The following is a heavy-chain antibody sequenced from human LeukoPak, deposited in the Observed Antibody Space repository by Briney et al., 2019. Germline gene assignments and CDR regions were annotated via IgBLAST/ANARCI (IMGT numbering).Heavy chain of an antibody. J-gene: IGHJ4*02. Sequence: SETLSLTCTVSGGSISSYYWSWIRQPPGKGPEWIGYIYYSGSTNYNPSLKSRVTISVDTSKNQFSLKLSSVTAADTAVYYCARGDIEMATIAYDYWGQGTLVTVSS. CDR1: GGSISSYY. CDR2: IYYSGST. CDR3: ARGDIEMATIAYDY. V-gene: IGHV4-59*01. D-gene: IGHD5-24*01.